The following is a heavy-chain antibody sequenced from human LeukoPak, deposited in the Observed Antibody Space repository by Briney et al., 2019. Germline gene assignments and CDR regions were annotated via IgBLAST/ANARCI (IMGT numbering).Heavy chain of an antibody. V-gene: IGHV3-66*01. CDR1: GFTGSLNY. CDR3: ARGGGYSEPFGLND. CDR2: FFSDGIT. J-gene: IGHJ4*02. Sequence: GGSLRLSCEGSGFTGSLNYMSWVRQAPGKGLEWVSVFFSDGITNYADSVKGRLTISRDNSKNTLDLQMNSLRVEDTAVYYCARGGGYSEPFGLNDWGQGTLVTVSS. D-gene: IGHD2-21*01.